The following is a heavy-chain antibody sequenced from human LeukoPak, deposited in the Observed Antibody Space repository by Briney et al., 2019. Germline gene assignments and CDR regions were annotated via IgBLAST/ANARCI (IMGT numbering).Heavy chain of an antibody. CDR3: ARLTKGEQWLAYYFDY. V-gene: IGHV4-59*08. Sequence: SETLSLTFTVSGGSISGFVWSWIRQPPGEGLDYIGFIYDTGTPTNYNPLLKSRVTLSVDTSKNQFSLNLNSVTAADTAVYYCARLTKGEQWLAYYFDYWGQGALVTVSS. CDR1: GGSISGFV. CDR2: IYDTGTPT. D-gene: IGHD6-19*01. J-gene: IGHJ4*02.